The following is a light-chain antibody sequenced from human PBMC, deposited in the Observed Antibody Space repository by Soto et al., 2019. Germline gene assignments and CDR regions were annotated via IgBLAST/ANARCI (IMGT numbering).Light chain of an antibody. CDR2: GAS. CDR1: QSVSSN. Sequence: EIVMTQSPATLSVSPGERATLSCRASQSVSSNLAWYQQKPGQAPRLLIYGASTRATGIPARSSGSGSGTDFTLTISSLQSEDFPVYYCQQYNNWPLTFGQGTRLHIK. V-gene: IGKV3-15*01. J-gene: IGKJ5*01. CDR3: QQYNNWPLT.